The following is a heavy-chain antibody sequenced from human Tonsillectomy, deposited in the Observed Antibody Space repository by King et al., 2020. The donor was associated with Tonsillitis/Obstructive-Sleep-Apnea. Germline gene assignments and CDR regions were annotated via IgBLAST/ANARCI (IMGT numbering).Heavy chain of an antibody. CDR1: GGSIRSYY. J-gene: IGHJ4*02. CDR3: AVPTTCLDSPYYYGSSGYPPLDY. Sequence: VQLQESGPGLVKRSETLSLTCTVSGGSIRSYYWNWIRQPPGKGLEWIGYIYYSGSTNYNPSLKSRVTISVDTSYNQVSLKLTSVTAADTAVYYCAVPTTCLDSPYYYGSSGYPPLDYWGQGTPVTVSS. CDR2: IYYSGST. D-gene: IGHD3-22*01. V-gene: IGHV4-59*08.